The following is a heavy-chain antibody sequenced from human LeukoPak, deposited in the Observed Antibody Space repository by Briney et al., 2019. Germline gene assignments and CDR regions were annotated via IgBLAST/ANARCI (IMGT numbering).Heavy chain of an antibody. CDR2: INPNSGGT. D-gene: IGHD3-22*01. V-gene: IGHV1-2*04. J-gene: IGHJ5*02. CDR1: GYTFTGYY. Sequence: ASVKVSCKASGYTFTGYYMHWVRQAPGQGLEWMGWINPNSGGTNYAQKFQGWVTMTRDTSISTAYMELSRLRSDDTAVYYCARMKSYDSSGYYEGGWFDPWGQGALVTVSS. CDR3: ARMKSYDSSGYYEGGWFDP.